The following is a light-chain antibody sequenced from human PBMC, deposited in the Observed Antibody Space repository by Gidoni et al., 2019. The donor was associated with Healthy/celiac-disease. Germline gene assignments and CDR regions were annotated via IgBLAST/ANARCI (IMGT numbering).Light chain of an antibody. V-gene: IGKV3-20*01. CDR2: GAS. CDR1: QSVSSSY. Sequence: EIVLTQSPGTLSLSQRARATLSCRASQSVSSSYLAWYQQTPGQAPRLLIYGASSRATGIPDRFSGSGSVKDFTLTISRLEPEDFAVYYCQQYGSSPPVTFGQGTKVEIK. CDR3: QQYGSSPPVT. J-gene: IGKJ1*01.